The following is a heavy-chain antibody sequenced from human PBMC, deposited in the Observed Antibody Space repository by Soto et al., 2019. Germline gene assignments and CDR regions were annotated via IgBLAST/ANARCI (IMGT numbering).Heavy chain of an antibody. CDR2: IYYSGST. V-gene: IGHV4-39*01. CDR3: ARLVIEVGYFDY. CDR1: GGSISSSSYY. J-gene: IGHJ4*02. D-gene: IGHD1-26*01. Sequence: QLQLQESGPGLVKPSETLSLTCTVSGGSISSSSYYWGWIRQPPGKGLEWIGSIYYSGSTYYNPSLKIRVTISVDTSKNQFSLKLSSVTAADAAVYYCARLVIEVGYFDYWGQGTLVTVSS.